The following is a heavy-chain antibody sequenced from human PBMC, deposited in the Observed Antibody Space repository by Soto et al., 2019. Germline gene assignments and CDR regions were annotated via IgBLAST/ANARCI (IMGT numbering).Heavy chain of an antibody. CDR1: GGSISSSSYF. Sequence: SETLSLTCSVSGGSISSSSYFWGWIRQPPGKGLEWIGSIYYSGSTYYNPSLKSRVTVSVDTSNNQVSLQLNSVTPDDTAVYYCVRLIGNSWLDTWGQGTLVTVSS. J-gene: IGHJ5*02. CDR3: VRLIGNSWLDT. CDR2: IYYSGST. V-gene: IGHV4-39*01.